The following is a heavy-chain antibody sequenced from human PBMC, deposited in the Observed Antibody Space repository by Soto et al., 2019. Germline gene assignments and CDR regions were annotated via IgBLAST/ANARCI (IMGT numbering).Heavy chain of an antibody. J-gene: IGHJ6*02. CDR3: AKDRSENFWVYYYAMDV. V-gene: IGHV3-23*01. CDR1: GFNFGAYA. D-gene: IGHD6-19*01. CDR2: ISGSSSGT. Sequence: GGSLRLSCEASGFNFGAYAMSWVRQAPGKGLEWVSGISGSSSGTYYTDSVKGRFTISRDNSRNTVYLQMNSLRGEDTAVYYCAKDRSENFWVYYYAMDVWGQGTAVTVSS.